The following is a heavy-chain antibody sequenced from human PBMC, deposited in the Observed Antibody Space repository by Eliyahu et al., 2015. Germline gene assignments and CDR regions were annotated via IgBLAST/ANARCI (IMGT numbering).Heavy chain of an antibody. D-gene: IGHD3-10*01. CDR1: GXTXXSYD. Sequence: QVQLVQSGAEVKKPGASVKVSCKASGXTXXSYDXNWVXQATGXGLEWMGWMNPNSGNTGYAXKFQGRVTMTRNTSISTAYMELSSLRSEDTAVYYCARGSFMAPTXFRDYWGQGTLVTVSS. J-gene: IGHJ4*02. V-gene: IGHV1-8*01. CDR2: MNPNSGNT. CDR3: ARGSFMAPTXFRDY.